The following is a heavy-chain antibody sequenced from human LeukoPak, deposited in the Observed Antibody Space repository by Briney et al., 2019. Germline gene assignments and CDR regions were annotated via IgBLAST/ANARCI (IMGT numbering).Heavy chain of an antibody. CDR3: ARHRYHDY. Sequence: KVSCKASGYTFTSYGISWVRQMPGKGLEWMGSIFPGDSDTRYSPSFQGQVTISADKSISTAYLQWSSLKASDTAMYYCARHRYHDYWGQGTLVTVSS. CDR2: IFPGDSDT. J-gene: IGHJ4*02. CDR1: GYTFTSYG. V-gene: IGHV5-51*01. D-gene: IGHD1-14*01.